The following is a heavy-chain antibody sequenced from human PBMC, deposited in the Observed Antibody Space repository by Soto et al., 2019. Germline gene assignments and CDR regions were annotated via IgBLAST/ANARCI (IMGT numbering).Heavy chain of an antibody. J-gene: IGHJ4*02. CDR1: GDNVSSNSAA. Sequence: PSQTLSLTCAISGDNVSSNSAAWNWIRQSPSRGLEWLGRTYYRSEWFNDYAISVKSRITINPDTSKNQFSLQLNSVTPEDTAVYYCEREPGIAANFAYGGQGTLVTVSS. CDR3: EREPGIAANFAY. D-gene: IGHD6-13*01. CDR2: TYYRSEWFN. V-gene: IGHV6-1*01.